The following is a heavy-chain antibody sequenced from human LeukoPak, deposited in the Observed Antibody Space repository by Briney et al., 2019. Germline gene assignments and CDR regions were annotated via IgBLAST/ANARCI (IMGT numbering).Heavy chain of an antibody. CDR2: IHPSGML. CDR3: SRGLDSRKLGY. J-gene: IGHJ4*02. CDR1: GASFNSDDQY. D-gene: IGHD3-22*01. Sequence: QPSETLFLTCTVSGASFNSDDQYWNWIRQSPGKGLEWIGSIHPSGMLYNNPSLESRVTMSRDTSKNQFSLNLNSVTAADTAVYFCSRGLDSRKLGYWGQGILVTVSS. V-gene: IGHV4-31*03.